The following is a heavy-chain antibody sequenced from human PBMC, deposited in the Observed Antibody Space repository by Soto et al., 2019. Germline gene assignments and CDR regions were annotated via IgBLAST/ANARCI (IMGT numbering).Heavy chain of an antibody. CDR3: ARPVGDYEFYYYYYYMDV. Sequence: GGSLRLSCAASGFTFSDYYMSWIRQAPGKGLEWVSYISSSGSTIYYADSVKGRFTISRDNAKNSLYLQMNSLRAEDTAVYYCARPVGDYEFYYYYYYMDVWGKGTTVTVSS. J-gene: IGHJ6*03. CDR1: GFTFSDYY. V-gene: IGHV3-11*01. D-gene: IGHD4-17*01. CDR2: ISSSGSTI.